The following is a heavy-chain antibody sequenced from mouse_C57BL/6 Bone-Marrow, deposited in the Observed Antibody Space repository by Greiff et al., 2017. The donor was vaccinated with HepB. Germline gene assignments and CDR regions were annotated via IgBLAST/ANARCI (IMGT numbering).Heavy chain of an antibody. Sequence: EVQGVESGGGLVQPGGSLKLSCAASGFTFSDYYMYWVRQTPEKRLEWVAYISNGGGSTYYPDTVKGRFTISRDNAKNTLYLQMSRLKSEDTAMYYCARRGTTVGYYFDYWGQGTTLTVSS. V-gene: IGHV5-12*01. CDR1: GFTFSDYY. D-gene: IGHD1-1*01. J-gene: IGHJ2*01. CDR2: ISNGGGST. CDR3: ARRGTTVGYYFDY.